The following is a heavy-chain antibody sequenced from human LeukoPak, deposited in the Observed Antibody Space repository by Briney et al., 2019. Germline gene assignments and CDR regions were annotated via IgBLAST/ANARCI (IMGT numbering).Heavy chain of an antibody. CDR3: AREDVPGFYDSSGYVS. V-gene: IGHV3-21*01. CDR1: GFTFSSYS. Sequence: GGSLRLSCAASGFTFSSYSMTWVRQAPGKGLEWVSSISSSSTYIYYADLVKGRFTISRDNAKNSLYLQMNSLRAEDTAVYYCAREDVPGFYDSSGYVSWGQGTLVTVPS. D-gene: IGHD3-22*01. J-gene: IGHJ4*02. CDR2: ISSSSTYI.